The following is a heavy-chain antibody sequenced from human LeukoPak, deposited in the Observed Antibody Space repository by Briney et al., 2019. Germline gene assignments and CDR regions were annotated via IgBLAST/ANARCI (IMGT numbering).Heavy chain of an antibody. Sequence: SETLSLTCTVSGGSISSGDYYWSWIRQPPGKGLEWIGYIYYSGSTYYNPSLKSRVTISVDTSKNQFSLKLSSVTAADTAVYYCARVGGTNYYYYGMDVWGQGTTVTVSS. CDR2: IYYSGST. CDR3: ARVGGTNYYYYGMDV. V-gene: IGHV4-30-4*02. CDR1: GGSISSGDYY. D-gene: IGHD1-1*01. J-gene: IGHJ6*02.